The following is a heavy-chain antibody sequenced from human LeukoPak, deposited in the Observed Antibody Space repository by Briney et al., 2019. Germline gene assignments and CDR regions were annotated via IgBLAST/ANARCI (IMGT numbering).Heavy chain of an antibody. D-gene: IGHD3-10*01. CDR2: ISYIGST. CDR1: DDSFSSHY. Sequence: SETLSLTCAVSDDSFSSHYWTWIRQAPGKGLEWIGYISYIGSTNYNPSLKSRVTISVDTSKNQFSLKLSSVTAADTAVYYCARHWRPELWFGESTPYYFDYWGQGTLVTVSS. CDR3: ARHWRPELWFGESTPYYFDY. V-gene: IGHV4-59*08. J-gene: IGHJ4*02.